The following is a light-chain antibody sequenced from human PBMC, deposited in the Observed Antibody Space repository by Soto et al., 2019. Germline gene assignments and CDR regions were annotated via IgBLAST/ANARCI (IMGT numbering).Light chain of an antibody. J-gene: IGKJ1*01. V-gene: IGKV1-5*03. Sequence: DIQMTQSPSSLSASVGDRVTITCRASQSISIWLGWYQQKPGKAPKVLIYQASNLESGVPSRFSGSGSGTEFTFTVSSLQPDDFATCYCQDLSGDSASFGKGNKLEIK. CDR2: QAS. CDR1: QSISIW. CDR3: QDLSGDSAS.